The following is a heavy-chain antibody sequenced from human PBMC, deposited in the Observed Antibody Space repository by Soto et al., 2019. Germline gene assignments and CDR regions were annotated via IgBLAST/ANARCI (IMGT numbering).Heavy chain of an antibody. V-gene: IGHV4-31*03. CDR1: GGSISSGGYY. CDR2: IYYSGST. Sequence: QVQLQESGPGLVKPSQTLSLTCTVSGGSISSGGYYWSWIRQHPGKGLEWIGYIYYSGSTYYNPSLNSRVTLSVDTSKNQFTPKLSSVTAADTAVYYCASDLQYSRLFYGMDVWGQGTTVTVSS. CDR3: ASDLQYSRLFYGMDV. D-gene: IGHD6-13*01. J-gene: IGHJ6*02.